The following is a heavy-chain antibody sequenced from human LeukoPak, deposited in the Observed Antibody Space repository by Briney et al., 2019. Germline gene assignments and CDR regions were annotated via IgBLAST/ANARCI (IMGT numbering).Heavy chain of an antibody. V-gene: IGHV5-51*01. CDR3: ARHGVKDFDILTGYHFYNMDV. Sequence: GESLKISFKGSGYTFTSYWIAWVRQMPGRGLELMGVIYPSDSDIRYGPSFQGQVTISADKSISTAYLQWRSLKASDSAMYYCARHGVKDFDILTGYHFYNMDVWGKGTTVTVSS. J-gene: IGHJ6*04. CDR1: GYTFTSYW. D-gene: IGHD3-9*01. CDR2: IYPSDSDI.